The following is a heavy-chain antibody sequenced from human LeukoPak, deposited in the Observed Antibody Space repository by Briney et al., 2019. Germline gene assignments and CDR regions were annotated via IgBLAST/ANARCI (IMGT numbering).Heavy chain of an antibody. CDR3: ARQRGYCSSGVCRGWFDP. J-gene: IGHJ5*02. D-gene: IGHD2-8*01. V-gene: IGHV3-21*01. Sequence: KPGGSLRLSCAASGFTFRNYNMNWVRQASGKGLEWVSSISESSSFIQYADSLKGRFAISRDNAKNSLYLQMNSLRAEDTTVYYCARQRGYCSSGVCRGWFDPWGQGTLVTVSS. CDR2: ISESSSFI. CDR1: GFTFRNYN.